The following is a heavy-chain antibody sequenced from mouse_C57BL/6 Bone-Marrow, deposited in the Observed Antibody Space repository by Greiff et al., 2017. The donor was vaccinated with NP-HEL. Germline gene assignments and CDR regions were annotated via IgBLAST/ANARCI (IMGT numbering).Heavy chain of an antibody. Sequence: QVQLKQSGPELVKPGASVKISCKASGYAFSSSWMNWVKQRPGKGLEWIGRIYPGDGDTKYNGKFKGKATLTADKSSSTAYMQLSSLTSDDSAVYFCATPSYWYFDVWGTGTTVTVSS. CDR1: GYAFSSSW. J-gene: IGHJ1*03. CDR2: IYPGDGDT. CDR3: ATPSYWYFDV. V-gene: IGHV1-82*01.